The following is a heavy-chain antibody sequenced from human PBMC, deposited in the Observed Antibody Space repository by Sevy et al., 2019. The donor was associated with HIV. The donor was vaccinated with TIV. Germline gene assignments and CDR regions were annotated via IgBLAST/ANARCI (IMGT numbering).Heavy chain of an antibody. CDR2: INHSGST. CDR3: ARVPTLCSSTSCYNGMDV. D-gene: IGHD2-2*01. Sequence: SETLSLTCAVYGGSFSGYYWSWIRQPPGKGLEWIGEINHSGSTNYNPSLKSRVTISVDKSKNQLSLKLSSVTAADTAVYYCARVPTLCSSTSCYNGMDVWGQGTTVTVSS. V-gene: IGHV4-34*01. CDR1: GGSFSGYY. J-gene: IGHJ6*02.